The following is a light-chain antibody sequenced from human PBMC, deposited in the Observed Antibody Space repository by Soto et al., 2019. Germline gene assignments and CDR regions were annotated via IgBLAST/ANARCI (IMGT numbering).Light chain of an antibody. Sequence: DIVMTQSPDSLAVSLGERATINCKSSQSVLYSSNNKNYLAWYQQKPGQPPKLLIYWASTRESGVPDRFSGSGSGTDFTFTISSLQAEDVAVYYCQQYYSTPPEPTFGGGTKVEIK. CDR3: QQYYSTPPEPT. J-gene: IGKJ4*01. CDR2: WAS. V-gene: IGKV4-1*01. CDR1: QSVLYSSNNKNY.